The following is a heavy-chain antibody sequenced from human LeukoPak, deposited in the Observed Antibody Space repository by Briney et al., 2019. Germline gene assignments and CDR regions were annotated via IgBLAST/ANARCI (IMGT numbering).Heavy chain of an antibody. CDR1: GYTFTSYD. CDR2: MNPNSGNT. CDR3: AISTGYCSSTSCDAFDI. D-gene: IGHD2-2*01. V-gene: IGHV1-8*01. Sequence: ASVKVSCKASGYTFTSYDINWVRQATGQGLEWMGWMNPNSGNTGYAQKFQGRVTMTRNTSISTAYMELSSLRSEDTAVYYCAISTGYCSSTSCDAFDIWGQGTMVTVSS. J-gene: IGHJ3*02.